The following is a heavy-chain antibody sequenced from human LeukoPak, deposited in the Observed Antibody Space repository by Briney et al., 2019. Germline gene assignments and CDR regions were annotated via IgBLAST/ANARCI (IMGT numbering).Heavy chain of an antibody. Sequence: GGPLRLSCAASGFTFSSYGMHWVRQAPGKGLEWVAVIWYDGSNKYYADSVKGRFTISRDNSKNTLYLQMNSLRAEDTAVYYCARDQGWGTGDLCDYWGQGTLVTVSS. CDR1: GFTFSSYG. CDR3: ARDQGWGTGDLCDY. V-gene: IGHV3-33*01. D-gene: IGHD3-16*01. CDR2: IWYDGSNK. J-gene: IGHJ4*02.